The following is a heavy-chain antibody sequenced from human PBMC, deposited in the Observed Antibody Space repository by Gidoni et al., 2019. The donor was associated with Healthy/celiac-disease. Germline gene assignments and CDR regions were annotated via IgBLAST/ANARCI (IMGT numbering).Heavy chain of an antibody. CDR1: GGSISSSSYY. J-gene: IGHJ5*02. CDR2: IYYSGST. D-gene: IGHD3-3*01. CDR3: ARQARDDFWSGTRPFDP. V-gene: IGHV4-39*01. Sequence: QLQLQESGPGLVKPSETLSLTCTVSGGSISSSSYYWGWIRQPPGKGLEWIGSIYYSGSTYYNPSLKSRVTISVDTSKNQFSLKLSSVTAADTAVYYCARQARDDFWSGTRPFDPWGQGTLVTVSS.